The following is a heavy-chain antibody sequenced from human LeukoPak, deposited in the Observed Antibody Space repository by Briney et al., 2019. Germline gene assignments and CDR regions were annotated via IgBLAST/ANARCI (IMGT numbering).Heavy chain of an antibody. J-gene: IGHJ6*02. CDR3: AKVRTYFYHGLDV. CDR1: GFTFSSYA. Sequence: GGSLRLSCAASGFTFSSYAMSWVRQAPGKGLEWVSDITGSGDDTDYADSVKGRFTISRDNSKNTLFLQVNSLRAEDTAVYYCAKVRTYFYHGLDVWGQGTTVTVSS. CDR2: ITGSGDDT. D-gene: IGHD1-14*01. V-gene: IGHV3-23*01.